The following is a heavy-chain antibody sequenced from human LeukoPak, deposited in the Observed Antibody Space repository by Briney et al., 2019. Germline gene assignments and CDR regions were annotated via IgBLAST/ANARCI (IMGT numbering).Heavy chain of an antibody. CDR3: ARQRAAAGTDYYYMDV. Sequence: SETLSLTCIVSGYSISSGYYWGGIRQPPGKGLEWIGSIYHSGTTYYNPSLKSRVTISVDTSKNHFSLELSSVTAADTAVYYCARQRAAAGTDYYYMDVWGKGTTVTVSS. J-gene: IGHJ6*03. CDR2: IYHSGTT. CDR1: GYSISSGYY. V-gene: IGHV4-38-2*02. D-gene: IGHD6-13*01.